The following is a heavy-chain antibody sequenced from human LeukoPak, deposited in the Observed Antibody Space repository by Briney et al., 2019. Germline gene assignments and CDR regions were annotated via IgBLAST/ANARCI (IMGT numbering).Heavy chain of an antibody. CDR1: GYTFTSYD. CDR2: MNPNSGNT. CDR3: ARGADYGGNSIDWYFDL. J-gene: IGHJ2*01. V-gene: IGHV1-8*01. D-gene: IGHD4-23*01. Sequence: VSVKVSCKASGYTFTSYDINWVRQATGQGLGWMGWMNPNSGNTGYAQKFQGRVTMTRNTSISTAYMELSSLRSEDTAVYYCARGADYGGNSIDWYFDLWGRGTLVTVSS.